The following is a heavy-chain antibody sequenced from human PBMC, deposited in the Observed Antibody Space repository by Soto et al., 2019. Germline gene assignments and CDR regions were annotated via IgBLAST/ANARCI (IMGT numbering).Heavy chain of an antibody. V-gene: IGHV3-21*01. J-gene: IGHJ5*02. CDR3: ARARIAAATLFDP. CDR1: GFTFSSYS. CDR2: ISSSSSYI. Sequence: PGGSLRLSCAASGFTFSSYSMNWVRQAPGKGLEWVSSISSSSSYIYYADSVKSRFTISRDNAKNSLYLQMNSLRAEDTAVYYCARARIAAATLFDPWGQGTLVTVSS. D-gene: IGHD6-13*01.